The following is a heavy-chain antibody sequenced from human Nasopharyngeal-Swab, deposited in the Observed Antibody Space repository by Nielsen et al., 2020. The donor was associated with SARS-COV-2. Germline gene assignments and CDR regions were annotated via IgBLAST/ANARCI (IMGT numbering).Heavy chain of an antibody. J-gene: IGHJ6*02. CDR2: ISYDGIKK. Sequence: VRQAPGKGLEWMAVISYDGIKKYYADSVKGRFTLSRDNSKNTLYLQMNSLRTEDTAVYYCAKDRQLIRNYYYYDMDVWGQGTTVTVSS. V-gene: IGHV3-30*18. D-gene: IGHD2-8*01. CDR3: AKDRQLIRNYYYYDMDV.